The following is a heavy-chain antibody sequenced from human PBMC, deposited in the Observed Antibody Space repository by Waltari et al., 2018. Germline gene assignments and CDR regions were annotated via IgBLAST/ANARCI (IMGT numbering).Heavy chain of an antibody. J-gene: IGHJ4*02. CDR3: ARGDDILTGDYKGLDY. CDR2: ISGHKGDT. CDR1: GYTFTSYG. D-gene: IGHD3-9*01. Sequence: QVQLVQSGAEVKKPGASVKVSCKASGYTFTSYGISWVRQAPGQGLAWMGWISGHKGDTNLAQNLQGRVTMTTDTSTRTAYMELKSLRSDDTAVYYCARGDDILTGDYKGLDYWGQGTLVTVSS. V-gene: IGHV1-18*01.